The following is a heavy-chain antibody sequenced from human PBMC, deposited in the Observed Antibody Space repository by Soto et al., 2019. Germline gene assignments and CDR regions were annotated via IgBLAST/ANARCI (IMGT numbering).Heavy chain of an antibody. CDR2: IIPLTETP. J-gene: IGHJ4*02. V-gene: IGHV1-69*01. D-gene: IGHD1-1*01. CDR3: AIGSRNGGTCDF. Sequence: QVQVVQSGAEVKKPGSSVKVSCKASGGTFSNYAISWVRQAPGHGLEWVGGIIPLTETPGYAQTVQGRLTITADEITSAAYMELSRLRSDATAVYYCAIGSRNGGTCDFWGQGTLVTVSS. CDR1: GGTFSNYA.